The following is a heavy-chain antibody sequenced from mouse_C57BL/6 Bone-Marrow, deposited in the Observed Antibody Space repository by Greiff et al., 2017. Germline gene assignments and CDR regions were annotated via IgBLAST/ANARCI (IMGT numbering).Heavy chain of an antibody. V-gene: IGHV5-17*01. J-gene: IGHJ1*03. Sequence: EVKLVESGGGLVKPGGSLKLSCAASGFTFSDYGMHWVRQAPEKGLEWVAYISSGSSTIYYADTVKGRFTISRDNAKNTLFLQMTSLRSEDTAMYYCARTDGRGYFDVWGTGTTVTVSS. CDR2: ISSGSSTI. D-gene: IGHD1-1*02. CDR1: GFTFSDYG. CDR3: ARTDGRGYFDV.